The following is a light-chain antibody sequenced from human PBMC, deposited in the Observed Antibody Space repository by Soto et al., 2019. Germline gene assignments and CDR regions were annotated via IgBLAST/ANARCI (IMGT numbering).Light chain of an antibody. CDR2: GAS. CDR1: QSVSSNY. V-gene: IGKV3-20*01. Sequence: EIVLTQSPGTLSLSPGERATLSCRASQSVSSNYLAWYQRQPGQAPRLLIYGASSRATGIPDRFSGSGSGTEFTLTISRLEPEDFAVYYCQQYGSSPPNFGQGTRLEIK. J-gene: IGKJ5*01. CDR3: QQYGSSPPN.